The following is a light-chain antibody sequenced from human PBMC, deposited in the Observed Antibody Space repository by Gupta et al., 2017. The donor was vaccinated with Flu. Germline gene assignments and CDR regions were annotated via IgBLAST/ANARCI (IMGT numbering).Light chain of an antibody. J-gene: IGLJ1*01. CDR1: KLGDKY. CDR2: QDI. V-gene: IGLV3-1*01. Sequence: SYELTQPPSVSVSPGQTASITCSGDKLGDKYACWYQQKPGQSPVLVIYQDIKRPSGIPERFSGSNSGNTATLTISGTQAMDEADYYCQAWDSSTPYVFGTGTKVTVL. CDR3: QAWDSSTPYV.